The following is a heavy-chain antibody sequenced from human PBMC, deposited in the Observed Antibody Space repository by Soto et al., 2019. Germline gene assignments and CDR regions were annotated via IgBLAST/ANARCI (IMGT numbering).Heavy chain of an antibody. CDR3: GKDIRSGRIDL. Sequence: GGSLRLSCAASGYSITIHGMHWVRQAPGKGLEWVALIWSHGTDQYYADSVRGRFTVSRDTSTNTVFLQMHSLRADDTATYYCGKDIRSGRIDLWGQGTPVTVAS. J-gene: IGHJ4*02. CDR1: GYSITIHG. V-gene: IGHV3-33*02. CDR2: IWSHGTDQ. D-gene: IGHD1-1*01.